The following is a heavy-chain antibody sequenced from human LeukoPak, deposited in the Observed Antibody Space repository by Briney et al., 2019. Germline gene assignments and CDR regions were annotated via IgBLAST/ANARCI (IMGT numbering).Heavy chain of an antibody. CDR3: ARDPGVVARYYFDY. J-gene: IGHJ4*02. V-gene: IGHV3-11*04. CDR1: GFTFSDYY. D-gene: IGHD3-22*01. CDR2: ISSSGSTI. Sequence: GGSLRLSCAASGFTFSDYYMSWIRQAPGKGLEWVSYISSSGSTIYYADSVKGRFTISRDNSKNTLYLQVNSLRAEDTAVYYCARDPGVVARYYFDYWGQGTLVTVSS.